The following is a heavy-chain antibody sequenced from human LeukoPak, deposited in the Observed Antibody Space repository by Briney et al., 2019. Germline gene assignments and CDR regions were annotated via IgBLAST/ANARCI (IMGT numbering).Heavy chain of an antibody. Sequence: ASVKVSCTASGYNFAKFGIAWVRQAPGQGLEWMGWINTHNGNTKYAQQYQGRVTMTTDTSTSTVYMELRSLRSDDTAVYFCARDTPQHLKRYDYWGQGTQVTVSS. CDR2: INTHNGNT. D-gene: IGHD6-13*01. V-gene: IGHV1-18*01. CDR3: ARDTPQHLKRYDY. J-gene: IGHJ4*02. CDR1: GYNFAKFG.